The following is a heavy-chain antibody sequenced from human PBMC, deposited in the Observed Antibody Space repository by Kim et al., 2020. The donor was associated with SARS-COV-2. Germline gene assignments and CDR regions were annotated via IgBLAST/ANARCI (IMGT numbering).Heavy chain of an antibody. CDR2: IYWAGDQ. Sequence: SGPTLVNPTQTLTLTCTFSGFSLTSGVALGWIRQPPGRALEWLALIYWAGDQRHRPSLKNRLTITKDTSKSQVVLIMTDMDPVDTATYYCAHIVGAVTTAAFDVWGQGTEVTVSS. D-gene: IGHD4-17*01. CDR1: GFSLTSGVA. J-gene: IGHJ3*01. CDR3: AHIVGAVTTAAFDV. V-gene: IGHV2-5*02.